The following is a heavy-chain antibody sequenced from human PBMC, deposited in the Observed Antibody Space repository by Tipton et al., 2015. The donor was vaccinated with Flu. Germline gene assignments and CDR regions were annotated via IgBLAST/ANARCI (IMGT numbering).Heavy chain of an antibody. V-gene: IGHV5-51*01. CDR2: IYPGDSDT. CDR1: GYIFTNYW. J-gene: IGHJ4*02. CDR3: VRHGLRYFDWLLQN. D-gene: IGHD3-9*01. Sequence: QLVQSGADVKKPGESLKISCKTSGYIFTNYWIGWVRQMPGKGLEWMGMIYPGDSDTRYGPSSQGQVTMSVDNSISTAYLQWSSLKASDTAMYYCVRHGLRYFDWLLQNWGQGTLVTVSS.